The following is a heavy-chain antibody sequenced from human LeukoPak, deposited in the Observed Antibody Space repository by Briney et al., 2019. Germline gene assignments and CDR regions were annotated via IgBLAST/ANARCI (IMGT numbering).Heavy chain of an antibody. Sequence: GGSLRLSCAASGFTFTNAWMNWVRQAPGKGLEWVGHIKSKPSGGTIDYAAPVKDRFTISRDDSKNTLYLQMNSLRAEDTAVYYCAKAPPSLYGDFGPYYFDYWGQGTLVTVSS. V-gene: IGHV3-15*07. CDR1: GFTFTNAW. CDR2: IKSKPSGGTI. D-gene: IGHD4-17*01. J-gene: IGHJ4*02. CDR3: AKAPPSLYGDFGPYYFDY.